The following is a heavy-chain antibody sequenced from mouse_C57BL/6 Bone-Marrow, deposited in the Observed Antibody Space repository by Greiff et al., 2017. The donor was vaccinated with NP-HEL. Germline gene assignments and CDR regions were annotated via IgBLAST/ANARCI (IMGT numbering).Heavy chain of an antibody. D-gene: IGHD2-1*01. Sequence: EVQRVESGGGLVKPGGSLKLSCAASGFTFSSYTMSWVRQTPEKRLEWVATISGGGGNTYYPDSVKGRFTISRDNAKNTLYLQMSSLRSEDTALYYCARHGGKYVSFEYWGQGTTRTVSS. CDR1: GFTFSSYT. J-gene: IGHJ2*01. CDR2: ISGGGGNT. V-gene: IGHV5-9*01. CDR3: ARHGGKYVSFEY.